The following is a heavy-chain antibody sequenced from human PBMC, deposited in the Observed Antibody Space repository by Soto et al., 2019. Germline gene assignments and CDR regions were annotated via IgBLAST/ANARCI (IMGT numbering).Heavy chain of an antibody. CDR3: ARDQSSERYYYYGMDV. CDR2: ISSSSSYI. D-gene: IGHD6-19*01. CDR1: GFTFSSYS. V-gene: IGHV3-21*01. J-gene: IGHJ6*02. Sequence: GGSLRLSCAASGFTFSSYSMNWVRQAPGKGLEWVSSISSSSSYIYYADSVKGRFTISRDNAKNSLYLQMNSLRAEDTAVYYCARDQSSERYYYYGMDVWGQGTTVTVSS.